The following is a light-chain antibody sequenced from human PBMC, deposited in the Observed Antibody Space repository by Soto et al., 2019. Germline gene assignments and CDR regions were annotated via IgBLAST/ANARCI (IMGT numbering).Light chain of an antibody. CDR3: SSFTNTITRYA. CDR2: EVS. J-gene: IGLJ1*01. V-gene: IGLV2-14*01. Sequence: QSALTQPASVSGSPGQSITISCTGTSSDVGGYNYVSWFQHHPGKAPKLIIYEVSYRPSGVSARFSGSKSGDTASLTISGFQAEDEADYYCSSFTNTITRYACGTGTKVTVL. CDR1: SSDVGGYNY.